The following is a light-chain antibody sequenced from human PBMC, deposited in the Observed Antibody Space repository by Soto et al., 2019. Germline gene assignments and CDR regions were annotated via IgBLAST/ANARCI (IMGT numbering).Light chain of an antibody. CDR3: QQYGSSLLYT. CDR1: QSVDSRY. V-gene: IGKV3-20*01. CDR2: GAF. J-gene: IGKJ2*01. Sequence: EVVLTQSPGTLSLSPGDSATLSCRASQSVDSRYLAWYQQMPGQAPRLLIYGAFRRAPGIPDRFRGSVSRTEFTLPMSSLESDDFAVYYCQQYGSSLLYTFGQETKL.